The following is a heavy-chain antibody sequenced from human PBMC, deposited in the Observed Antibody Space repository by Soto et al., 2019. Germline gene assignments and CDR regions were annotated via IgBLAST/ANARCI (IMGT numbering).Heavy chain of an antibody. V-gene: IGHV3-21*01. D-gene: IGHD3-9*01. J-gene: IGHJ3*02. CDR2: ISSRSTYI. CDR1: GFTFSSYS. Sequence: EVQLVESGGGLVKPGGSLRLSCAASGFTFSSYSMNWVRQAPGKGLEWVSSISSRSTYIYYADSVKGRFTISRDNAKNSLYLQMNSLRAEDTAVYYCARDDLRYFYWSYLTAFDIWGQGTMVTVSS. CDR3: ARDDLRYFYWSYLTAFDI.